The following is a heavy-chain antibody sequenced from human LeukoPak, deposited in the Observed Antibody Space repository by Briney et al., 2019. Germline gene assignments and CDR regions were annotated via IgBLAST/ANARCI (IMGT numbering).Heavy chain of an antibody. J-gene: IGHJ6*03. V-gene: IGHV1-2*02. CDR3: ARGGAAAGTYYYYYYMDV. D-gene: IGHD6-13*01. CDR1: GYTFTGYN. Sequence: ASVKVSCKASGYTFTGYNMHWVRQAPGQGLEWMGWINPNRGGTNYAQKFQGRVTMTRATSISTAYMALSRLRSDDTAVYYCARGGAAAGTYYYYYYMDVWGKGTTVTVSS. CDR2: INPNRGGT.